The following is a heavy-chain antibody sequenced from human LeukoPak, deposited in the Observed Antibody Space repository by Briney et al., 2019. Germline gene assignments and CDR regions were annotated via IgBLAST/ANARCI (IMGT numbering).Heavy chain of an antibody. V-gene: IGHV3-7*01. J-gene: IGHJ4*02. CDR1: GFTFSTYW. CDR3: VREEGY. CDR2: IKQDGSHK. Sequence: SGGSLGLSCAASGFTFSTYWMYWVRQAPGKGLEWVANIKQDGSHKYYVDSVKGRFTISRDNAKNSLYLQMNSLRVEDTAVYYCVREEGYWGQGTLVTVSS.